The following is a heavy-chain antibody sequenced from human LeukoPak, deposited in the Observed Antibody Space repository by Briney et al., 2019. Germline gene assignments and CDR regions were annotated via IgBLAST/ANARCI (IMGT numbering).Heavy chain of an antibody. CDR2: IYYSGST. CDR3: ARGAGLGDWFDP. CDR1: GGSISSGDYY. J-gene: IGHJ5*02. Sequence: PSQILSLTCTVSGGSISSGDYYWSWIRQPPGKGLEWIGYIYYSGSTYYNPSLKSRVTIPVDTSKNQFSLKLSSVTAADTAVYYCARGAGLGDWFDPWGQGTLVTVSS. V-gene: IGHV4-30-4*01. D-gene: IGHD3-10*01.